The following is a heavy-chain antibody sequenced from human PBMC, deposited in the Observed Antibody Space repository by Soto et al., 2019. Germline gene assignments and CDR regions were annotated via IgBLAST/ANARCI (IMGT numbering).Heavy chain of an antibody. CDR3: ARVLSSWHMGTGDY. J-gene: IGHJ4*02. CDR2: IWYDGSNK. D-gene: IGHD6-13*01. Sequence: GGSLRLSCAASGFTFSSYGMHWVRQAPGKGLEWVAVIWYDGSNKYYADSVKGRFTISRDNSTNTLYLQMNSLRAEDTAVYYCARVLSSWHMGTGDYWGQGTLVTVSS. V-gene: IGHV3-33*01. CDR1: GFTFSSYG.